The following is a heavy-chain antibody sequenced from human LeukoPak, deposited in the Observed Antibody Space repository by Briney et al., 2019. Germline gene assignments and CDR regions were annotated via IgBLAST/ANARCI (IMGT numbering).Heavy chain of an antibody. CDR1: GYTFIGYY. J-gene: IGHJ6*02. CDR3: VRAMAPLDTFNYQYAMDV. Sequence: ASVKVSCKASGYTFIGYYIHWVRQAPGQRLEWMGWINAGNGNTKYSQKFQGRVTITRDTSTSTAYMELSSLRSDDTAVYYCVRAMAPLDTFNYQYAMDVWGQGTMVTVSS. V-gene: IGHV1-3*01. CDR2: INAGNGNT. D-gene: IGHD5-24*01.